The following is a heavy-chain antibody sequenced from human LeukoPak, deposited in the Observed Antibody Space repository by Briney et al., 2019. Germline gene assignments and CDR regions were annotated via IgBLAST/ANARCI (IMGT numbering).Heavy chain of an antibody. CDR3: ASEGRPHNGIFDS. CDR1: GGSLSRDTYY. D-gene: IGHD1-26*01. J-gene: IGHJ4*02. Sequence: SETLSLTCTVSGGSLSRDTYYWGWTRKTPGKGLEWIGSIHYSGTAYYNPSLKSRVPISVDLSKNQFSLKLTSVTAADTAVYYCASEGRPHNGIFDSWGQGTLVAVSS. V-gene: IGHV4-39*02. CDR2: IHYSGTA.